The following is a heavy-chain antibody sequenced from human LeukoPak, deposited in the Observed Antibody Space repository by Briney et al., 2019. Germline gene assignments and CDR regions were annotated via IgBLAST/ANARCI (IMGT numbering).Heavy chain of an antibody. V-gene: IGHV4-34*01. CDR1: GGSFSGYY. CDR2: INHSGST. J-gene: IGHJ6*03. CDR3: ARGLTRRMGYMDV. D-gene: IGHD1-14*01. Sequence: TSETLSLTCAVYGGSFSGYYWSWIRQPPGKGLEWIGEINHSGSTNYNPCLKSRVTISVDTSKNQFSLKLSSVTAADTAVYYCARGLTRRMGYMDVWGKGTTVTVCS.